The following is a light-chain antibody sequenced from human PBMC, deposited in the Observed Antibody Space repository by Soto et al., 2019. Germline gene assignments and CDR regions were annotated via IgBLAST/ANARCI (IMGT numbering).Light chain of an antibody. CDR1: SSNIGSNS. Sequence: QTVVTQPPSASGTPGQRVTISCSGSSSNIGSNSVYWYQQLPGAAPKLLIYNNNQRPSGVPDRFSGSESGTSASLAISGLRSEDEADYYCAAWDNSLSAVLFGGGTKLPS. CDR3: AAWDNSLSAVL. V-gene: IGLV1-47*01. CDR2: NNN. J-gene: IGLJ2*01.